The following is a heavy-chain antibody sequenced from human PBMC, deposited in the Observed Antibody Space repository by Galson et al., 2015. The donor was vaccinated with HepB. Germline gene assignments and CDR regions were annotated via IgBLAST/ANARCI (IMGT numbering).Heavy chain of an antibody. D-gene: IGHD6-13*01. V-gene: IGHV3-11*01. CDR2: ISNSGSTI. J-gene: IGHJ4*02. CDR3: ARYSSSRTFFDY. CDR1: GFTFSDYY. Sequence: SLRLSCAASGFTFSDYYMSWIRQAPGKGLEWVSYISNSGSTIYYADSVKGRFTISRDNAKNSLYLQMNSLRAEDTAVYHCARYSSSRTFFDYWGQGTLVTVSS.